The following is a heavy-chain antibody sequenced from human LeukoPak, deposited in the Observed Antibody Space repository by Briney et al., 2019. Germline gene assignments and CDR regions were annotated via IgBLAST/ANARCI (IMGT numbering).Heavy chain of an antibody. CDR3: ARHSSRDGYAY. D-gene: IGHD5-24*01. CDR1: GYTLTELS. CDR2: FDPEDGET. V-gene: IGHV1-24*01. J-gene: IGHJ4*02. Sequence: ASVKVSCKVSGYTLTELSMHWVRQAPGKGLEWMGGFDPEDGETIYAQKFQGRVTMTRNTSISTAYMELSSLRSEDTAVYYCARHSSRDGYAYWGQGTLVTVSS.